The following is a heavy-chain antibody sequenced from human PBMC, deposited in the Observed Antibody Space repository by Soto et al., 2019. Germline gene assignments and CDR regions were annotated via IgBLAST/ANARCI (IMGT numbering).Heavy chain of an antibody. V-gene: IGHV2-5*02. CDR3: AHSPFPILRYFDWLPYFDY. Sequence: SGPTLVNPTQTLTLTCTFSGFSLSTSGVGVGWIRQPPGKALEWLALIYWDDDKRYSPSLKSRLTITKDTSKNQVVLTMTNMDPVDTATYYCAHSPFPILRYFDWLPYFDYWGQGTLVTVSS. J-gene: IGHJ4*02. D-gene: IGHD3-9*01. CDR1: GFSLSTSGVG. CDR2: IYWDDDK.